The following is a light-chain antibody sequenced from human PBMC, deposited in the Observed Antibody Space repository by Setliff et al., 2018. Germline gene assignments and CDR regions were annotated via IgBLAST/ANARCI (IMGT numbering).Light chain of an antibody. V-gene: IGLV2-14*01. CDR3: SSYTTNSLRV. CDR2: AVS. Sequence: QSALTQPASVSGYPGQSITISCAGTSSDVGAYNYVSWYQQNPGKAPKLLIYAVSYRPSGVSHRFSGSKSGNTASLTISWLQAEDEADYYCSSYTTNSLRVFGGGTKVTVL. CDR1: SSDVGAYNY. J-gene: IGLJ2*01.